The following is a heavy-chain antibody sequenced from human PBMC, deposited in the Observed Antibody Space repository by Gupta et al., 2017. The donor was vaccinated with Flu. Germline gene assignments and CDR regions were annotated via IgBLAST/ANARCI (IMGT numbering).Heavy chain of an antibody. CDR1: GYTFTGYY. J-gene: IGHJ5*02. CDR3: AREKYCSTTSCYRWFDP. V-gene: IGHV1-2*06. Sequence: QVQLVQSGAEVKKPGASVKVSCKASGYTFTGYYIHWVRQAPGQGLEWMGRINPHSGGTNYEQKCQGRVTMTRDTSISTAYMELSRLRSDDTAVYYCAREKYCSTTSCYRWFDPWGQGTLVTVSS. D-gene: IGHD2-2*02. CDR2: INPHSGGT.